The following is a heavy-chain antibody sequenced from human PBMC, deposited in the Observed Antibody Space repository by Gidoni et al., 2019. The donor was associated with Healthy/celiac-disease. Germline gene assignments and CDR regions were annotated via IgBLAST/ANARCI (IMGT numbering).Heavy chain of an antibody. J-gene: IGHJ6*02. CDR1: GGPISSSNW. V-gene: IGHV4-4*02. Sequence: QVQLQESGPGLVKPSGTLSLTCAVSGGPISSSNWWSWVRQPPGKGLEWIGEIYHSGSTNYNPSLKSRVTISVDKSKNQFSLKLSSVTAADTAVYYCARVDCSGGSCYLHYGMDVWGQGTTVTVSS. D-gene: IGHD2-15*01. CDR2: IYHSGST. CDR3: ARVDCSGGSCYLHYGMDV.